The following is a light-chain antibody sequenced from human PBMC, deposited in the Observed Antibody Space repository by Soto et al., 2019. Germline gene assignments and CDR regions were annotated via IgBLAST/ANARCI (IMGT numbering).Light chain of an antibody. CDR2: GNN. CDR1: SSNIGAGYE. J-gene: IGLJ1*01. CDR3: QSYDSSLSALYV. Sequence: QSVLTQPPSVSGAPGQRVTISCTGSSSNIGAGYEVHWYQQLPGTAPKLLIYGNNNRPSGVPDRFSGSKSGTSASLAITGLQAEDEADYYCQSYDSSLSALYVFGTGTKVNVL. V-gene: IGLV1-40*01.